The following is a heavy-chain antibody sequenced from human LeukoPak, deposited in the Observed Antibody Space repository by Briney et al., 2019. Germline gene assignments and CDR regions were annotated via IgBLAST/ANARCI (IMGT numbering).Heavy chain of an antibody. CDR2: MRWNGSII. CDR3: AKGGLKLYCGQFHH. D-gene: IGHD2-15*01. Sequence: SMTLSCPASGFTLANYAMHWVRKVAGKGLEWVAAMRWNGSIIVYADSVKGRFTISRHSAKHLLYLQVNSLRAEDPAMNYCAKGGLKLYCGQFHHRGQGTLVTVSS. J-gene: IGHJ4*02. CDR1: GFTLANYA. V-gene: IGHV3-9*01.